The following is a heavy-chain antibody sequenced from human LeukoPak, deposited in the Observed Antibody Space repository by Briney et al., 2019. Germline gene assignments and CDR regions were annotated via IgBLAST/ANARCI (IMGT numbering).Heavy chain of an antibody. CDR2: TYYSGST. V-gene: IGHV4-39*01. D-gene: IGHD2-8*01. Sequence: SETLSLTCTVSGGSISSSSYYWGWSRQPPGKGLEWIGSTYYSGSTYYNPSLKSRVTISVDTSKNQFSLKLRSVTAADTAVYYCARQTVLMVYASYYYGMDVWGQGTTVTVSS. CDR1: GGSISSSSYY. J-gene: IGHJ6*02. CDR3: ARQTVLMVYASYYYGMDV.